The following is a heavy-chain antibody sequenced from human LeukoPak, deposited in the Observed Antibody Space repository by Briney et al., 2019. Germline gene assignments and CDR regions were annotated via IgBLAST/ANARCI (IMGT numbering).Heavy chain of an antibody. CDR2: ISYDGSNK. V-gene: IGHV3-30-3*01. Sequence: GRSLRLSCAASGFTFSSYAMHWVRQAPGKGLEWVAVISYDGSNKYYADSVKGRFTISRDNSKNTLYLQMNSLRAGDTAVYYCARAPMSGSYYGFDYWGQGTLVTVSS. D-gene: IGHD1-26*01. J-gene: IGHJ4*02. CDR3: ARAPMSGSYYGFDY. CDR1: GFTFSSYA.